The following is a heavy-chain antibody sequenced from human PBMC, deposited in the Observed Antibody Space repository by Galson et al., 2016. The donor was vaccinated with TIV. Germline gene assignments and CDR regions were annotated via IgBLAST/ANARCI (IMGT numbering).Heavy chain of an antibody. CDR1: GYTFTDYG. CDR2: ISGYSGNT. D-gene: IGHD6-13*01. CDR3: VKGAGRYSRSWYFDF. V-gene: IGHV1-18*01. Sequence: SVKVSCKASGYTFTDYGISWVRQAPGQGLEWMGWISGYSGNTNHAQKFQGRVTMTTNTSTRTAYMELRSLRPDDTALYYCVKGAGRYSRSWYFDFWGQGTLVTVSS. J-gene: IGHJ4*02.